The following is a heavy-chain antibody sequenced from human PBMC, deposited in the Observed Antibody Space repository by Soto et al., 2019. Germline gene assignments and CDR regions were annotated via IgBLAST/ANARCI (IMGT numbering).Heavy chain of an antibody. CDR2: IYYSGST. J-gene: IGHJ6*02. CDR3: ARHRNSYGKGYYYYYYGMDV. Sequence: QLQLQESGPGLVKPSETLSLTFTVSGGSISSSSYYWGWIRQPPGKGLEWIGSIYYSGSTYYNPSLKSRVTISVDTSKNQFSLKLSSVTAADTAVYYCARHRNSYGKGYYYYYYGMDVWGQGTTVTVSS. D-gene: IGHD5-18*01. CDR1: GGSISSSSYY. V-gene: IGHV4-39*01.